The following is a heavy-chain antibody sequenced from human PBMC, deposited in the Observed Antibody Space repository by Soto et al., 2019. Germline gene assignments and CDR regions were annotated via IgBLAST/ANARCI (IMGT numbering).Heavy chain of an antibody. V-gene: IGHV4-34*01. D-gene: IGHD3-10*01. Sequence: QVQLQQWGAGLLKPSETLSLTCAVYGGSFSGYYWSWIRQPPGKGLEWIGEINHSGSTNYNPSLKSRVTISVDTSKNQFSLKLSSVTAADTAVYYCARAPSIVLLWFGEWGNHFDYWGQGTLVTVSS. CDR1: GGSFSGYY. CDR3: ARAPSIVLLWFGEWGNHFDY. J-gene: IGHJ4*02. CDR2: INHSGST.